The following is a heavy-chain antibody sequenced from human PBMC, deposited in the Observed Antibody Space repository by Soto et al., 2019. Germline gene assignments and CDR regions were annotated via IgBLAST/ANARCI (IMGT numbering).Heavy chain of an antibody. J-gene: IGHJ4*02. D-gene: IGHD3-22*01. V-gene: IGHV3-23*01. Sequence: EVQLLESGGGLVQPGGSLRLSCAASGFTFSSYAMSWVRQAPGKGLEWVSAISGSGGSIYYADSVKGRFTISRDNSKNTLHEQMNSLRAEDTAVYYCAQGVSIGDSSGSHYWGQGTLVTASS. CDR1: GFTFSSYA. CDR3: AQGVSIGDSSGSHY. CDR2: ISGSGGSI.